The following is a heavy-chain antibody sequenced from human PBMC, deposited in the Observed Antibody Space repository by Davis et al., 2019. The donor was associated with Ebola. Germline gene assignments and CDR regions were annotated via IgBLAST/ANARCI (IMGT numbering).Heavy chain of an antibody. V-gene: IGHV4-34*01. D-gene: IGHD1-26*01. J-gene: IGHJ5*01. CDR2: INHSGYS. CDR1: GGSFSGYY. Sequence: MPSETLSLTCAVYGGSFSGYYWSWIRQPPGKGLEWIGEINHSGYSNYNPSLQSRVTMSVDMSRNQFSLKLRSVAAADTAVYYCARVVGATATSGRRNWFDSWGPGTLVTVSS. CDR3: ARVVGATATSGRRNWFDS.